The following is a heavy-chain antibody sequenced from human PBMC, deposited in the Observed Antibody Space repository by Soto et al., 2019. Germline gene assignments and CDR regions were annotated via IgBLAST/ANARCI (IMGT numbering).Heavy chain of an antibody. J-gene: IGHJ6*02. V-gene: IGHV3-13*05. CDR3: ARAYTGRVPRRADYYYGMDV. CDR1: RFRVSIFV. CDR2: IGAARDP. Sequence: PARSLAIARATCRFRVSIFVMHGVRQVQGKGLGWVSAIGAARDPYYLGSVKGRFTISRENAKNSVYLQMNDLRAGDSAVYYCARAYTGRVPRRADYYYGMDVWGQGTTVTVSS. D-gene: IGHD2-2*02.